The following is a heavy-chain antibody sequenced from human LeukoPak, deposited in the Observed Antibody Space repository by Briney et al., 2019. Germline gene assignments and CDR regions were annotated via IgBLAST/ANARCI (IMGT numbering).Heavy chain of an antibody. J-gene: IGHJ3*02. CDR2: ISYDGSNK. V-gene: IGHV3-30*03. Sequence: TGGSLRLSCAASGFTFSSYAMSWVRQAPGKGLEWVAVISYDGSNKYYADSVKGRFTISRDNSKNTLYLQMNSLRAEDTAVYYCAIFHSSGSDTLDNAFDIWGQGTMVTVSS. CDR1: GFTFSSYA. CDR3: AIFHSSGSDTLDNAFDI. D-gene: IGHD6-19*01.